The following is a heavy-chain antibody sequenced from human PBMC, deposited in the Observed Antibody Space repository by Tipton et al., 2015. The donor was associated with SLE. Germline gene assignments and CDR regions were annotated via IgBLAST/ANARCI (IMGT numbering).Heavy chain of an antibody. Sequence: TLSLTCAVYGGSFSGYYWSWIRQPPGKGLEWIGYIYYSGSTNYNPSLKSRVTISVDTSKNQFSLKLSSVTAADTAVYYCARGGTTSYYYYGMDVWGQGTTVTVSS. J-gene: IGHJ6*02. CDR1: GGSFSGYY. CDR2: IYYSGST. V-gene: IGHV4-34*11. CDR3: ARGGTTSYYYYGMDV. D-gene: IGHD4-11*01.